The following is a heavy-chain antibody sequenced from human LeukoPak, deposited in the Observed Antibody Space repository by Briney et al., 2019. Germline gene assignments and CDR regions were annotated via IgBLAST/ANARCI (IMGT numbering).Heavy chain of an antibody. D-gene: IGHD2-15*01. Sequence: GGSLRLSCAASGFTFSSYVMSWVRRAPGKGLEWVSSISDSGGDTYYADSVKGRFTISRDNSKSTLYLQMNSLRAEDAAVYYCAKAPVTSCRGAFCYPFDYWGQGTLVTVSS. V-gene: IGHV3-23*01. CDR3: AKAPVTSCRGAFCYPFDY. CDR1: GFTFSSYV. CDR2: ISDSGGDT. J-gene: IGHJ4*02.